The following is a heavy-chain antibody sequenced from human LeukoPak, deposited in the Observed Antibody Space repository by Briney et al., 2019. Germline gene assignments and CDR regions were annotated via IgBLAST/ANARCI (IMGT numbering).Heavy chain of an antibody. CDR1: GYTFTGYY. V-gene: IGHV1-2*02. CDR3: AREDIYCSSTSCYRRFDY. Sequence: ASVKVSCKASGYTFTGYYMHWVRQAPGQGPEWMGWINPNSGGTNYAQKFQGRVTMTRDTSISTAYMELSRLRSDDTAVYYCAREDIYCSSTSCYRRFDYWGQGTLVTVSS. J-gene: IGHJ4*02. CDR2: INPNSGGT. D-gene: IGHD2-2*01.